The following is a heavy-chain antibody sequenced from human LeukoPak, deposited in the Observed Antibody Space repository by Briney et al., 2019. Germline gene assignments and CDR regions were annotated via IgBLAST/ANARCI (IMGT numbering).Heavy chain of an antibody. CDR3: ARELGNDSSGYGFDY. CDR1: GYTFTGYY. CDR2: INPNSGGT. Sequence: GASVKVSCKASGYTFTGYYMHWVRQAPGQGLEWMGWINPNSGGTKYAQKFQGRVTMTRDTSISTAYMELSRLRSDDTAVYYCARELGNDSSGYGFDYWGQGTLVTVSS. V-gene: IGHV1-2*02. J-gene: IGHJ4*02. D-gene: IGHD3-22*01.